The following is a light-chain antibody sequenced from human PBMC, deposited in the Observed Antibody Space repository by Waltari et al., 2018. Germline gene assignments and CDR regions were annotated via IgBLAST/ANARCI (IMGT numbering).Light chain of an antibody. CDR2: NYD. V-gene: IGLV3-21*02. CDR1: TLASKN. J-gene: IGLJ2*01. CDR3: QVGDISTDRPGVE. Sequence: SYVLTQPPSLSVAPGQTSILTCAGGTLASKNVHWYQQKPGRAPGLVLYNYDVRPSGMPDRFSCSSSGNTATLTIRRVEAGDESDYYCQVGDISTDRPGVEFGGGTKLTVL.